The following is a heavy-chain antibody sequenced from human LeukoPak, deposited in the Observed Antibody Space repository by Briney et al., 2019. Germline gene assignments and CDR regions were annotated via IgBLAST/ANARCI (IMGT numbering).Heavy chain of an antibody. Sequence: PSETLSLTCTVSGGSISSSSYYWGWIRQPPGKGLEWIGSIYYSGSTNYNPSLKSRVTISVDTSKNQFSLKLSSVTAADTAVYYCARCDASITTLATYAFDIWGQGTMVTVSS. D-gene: IGHD3-9*01. CDR2: IYYSGST. CDR1: GGSISSSSYY. CDR3: ARCDASITTLATYAFDI. J-gene: IGHJ3*02. V-gene: IGHV4-39*07.